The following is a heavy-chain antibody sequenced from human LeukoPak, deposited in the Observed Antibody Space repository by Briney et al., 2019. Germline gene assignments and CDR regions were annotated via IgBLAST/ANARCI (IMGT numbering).Heavy chain of an antibody. CDR3: ARVSQLRHYYYYMDV. Sequence: KTSETLSLTCAVSGGSISSYYWSWIRQPAGKGLEWIGRIYTSGSSNYNPSLKSRDTMSVDTSKNKFSLKLSSVTAADTAVYYCARVSQLRHYYYYMDVWGKGTTVTVSS. CDR2: IYTSGSS. D-gene: IGHD2-2*01. CDR1: GGSISSYY. J-gene: IGHJ6*03. V-gene: IGHV4-4*07.